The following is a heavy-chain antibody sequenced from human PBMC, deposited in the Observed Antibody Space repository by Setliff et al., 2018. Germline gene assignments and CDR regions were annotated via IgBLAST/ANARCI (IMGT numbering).Heavy chain of an antibody. D-gene: IGHD6-13*01. CDR2: ISVYNGDT. J-gene: IGHJ6*03. CDR3: ARVAAAGPSILYMDV. CDR1: GGSISSYY. V-gene: IGHV1-18*04. Sequence: TCTVSGGSISSYYWSWIRQPAGKGLEWVGWISVYNGDTNYAQKFQGRVTMTTDTSTSTAYMELRSLRSDDTAVYYCARVAAAGPSILYMDVWGKGTTVTVSS.